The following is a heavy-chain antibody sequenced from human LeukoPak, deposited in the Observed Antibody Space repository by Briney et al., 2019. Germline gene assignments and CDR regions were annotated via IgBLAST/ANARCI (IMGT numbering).Heavy chain of an antibody. CDR1: GFPVNRNT. V-gene: IGHV3-21*01. J-gene: IGHJ6*02. CDR2: ISSSSSYI. Sequence: GGSLRLSCAASGFPVNRNTMNWVRQAPGKGLEWVSSISSSSSYIYYADSVKGRFTISRDNSNNSLYLQMNSLRAEDTAVYYWAGGEYSGDGSCYYGMDVLGRGTTVTVSS. D-gene: IGHD5-12*01. CDR3: AGGEYSGDGSCYYGMDV.